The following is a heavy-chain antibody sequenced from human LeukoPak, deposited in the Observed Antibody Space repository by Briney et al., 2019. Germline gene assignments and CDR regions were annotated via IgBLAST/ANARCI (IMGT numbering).Heavy chain of an antibody. CDR2: INPNSGGT. V-gene: IGHV1-2*02. Sequence: GASVTVSFKSSGYTFTVYYMHWVRQAPGQGLEWMGWINPNSGGTNYAQKFQGRVTMTRDTSISTAYMELSRLRSDDTAVYYCASTPGYSSSWFLNYYYYYGMDVWGQGTTVTVSS. CDR1: GYTFTVYY. CDR3: ASTPGYSSSWFLNYYYYYGMDV. D-gene: IGHD6-13*01. J-gene: IGHJ6*02.